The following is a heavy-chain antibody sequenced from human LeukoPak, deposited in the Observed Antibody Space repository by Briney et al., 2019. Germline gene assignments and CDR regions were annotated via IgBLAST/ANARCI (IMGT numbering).Heavy chain of an antibody. V-gene: IGHV1-46*01. J-gene: IGHJ4*02. CDR2: INPSGGST. CDR1: GYTFTSYY. CDR3: AREPVGIAARGLDY. Sequence: VASVKVSCKASGYTFTSYYMHWVRQAPRRGLEWMGIINPSGGSTSYAQKFQGRVTMTRDMSTSTVYMELSSLRSEDTAVYYCAREPVGIAARGLDYWGQGTLVTVSS. D-gene: IGHD6-6*01.